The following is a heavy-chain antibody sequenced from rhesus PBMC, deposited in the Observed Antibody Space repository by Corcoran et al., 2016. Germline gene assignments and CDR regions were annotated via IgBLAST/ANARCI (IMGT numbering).Heavy chain of an antibody. D-gene: IGHD5-36*01. CDR1: GGSISSDY. CDR3: ARGYSSFDS. V-gene: IGHV4-160*01. J-gene: IGHJ4*01. CDR2: MYGSGGSA. Sequence: QVQLQESGPGLVKPSETLSLTCAVSGGSISSDYWTWIRQPPGRGLEWIGRMYGSGGSAGYTPALKSRVTMSTDTAKNQFSLRLRSVTAADTAVYYCARGYSSFDSWGQGVRVTVSS.